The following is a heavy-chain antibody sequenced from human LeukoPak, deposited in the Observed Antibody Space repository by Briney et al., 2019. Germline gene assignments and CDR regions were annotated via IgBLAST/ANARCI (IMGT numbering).Heavy chain of an antibody. J-gene: IGHJ4*02. V-gene: IGHV3-74*01. CDR1: GFTFSSYS. CDR2: INSDGSST. CDR3: ARVRDYSGYEFDY. Sequence: QAGGSLRLSCAASGFTFSSYSMNWVRQAPGKGLVWVSRINSDGSSTSYADSVKGRFTISRDNAKNTLYLQMNSLRAEDTAVYYCARVRDYSGYEFDYWGQGTLVTVSS. D-gene: IGHD5-12*01.